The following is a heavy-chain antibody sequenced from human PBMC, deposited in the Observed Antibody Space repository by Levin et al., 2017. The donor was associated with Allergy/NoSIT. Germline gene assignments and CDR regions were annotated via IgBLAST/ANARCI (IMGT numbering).Heavy chain of an antibody. Sequence: NVSGPTLVKPTQTLTLTCTFSGFSLSTSGVGVGWIRQPPGKALEWLALIYWDDDKRYSPSLKSRLTITKDTSKNQVVLTMTNMDPVDTATYYCAHRFIDGSGSYEEPNWFDPWGQGTLVTVSS. D-gene: IGHD3-10*01. CDR2: IYWDDDK. CDR3: AHRFIDGSGSYEEPNWFDP. V-gene: IGHV2-5*02. J-gene: IGHJ5*02. CDR1: GFSLSTSGVG.